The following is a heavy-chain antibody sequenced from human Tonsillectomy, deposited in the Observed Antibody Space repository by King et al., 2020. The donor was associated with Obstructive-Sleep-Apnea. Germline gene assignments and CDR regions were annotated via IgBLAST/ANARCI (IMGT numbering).Heavy chain of an antibody. Sequence: VQLVESGGGLVQPGGSLRLSCAASGFTFSSYWMHWGRQAPGKGLVWVSRINSDGSSTSYADSVKGRFTISRDNAKNTLYLQMNSLRAEDTAVYYCAREGGYYDSSGYFDYWGQGTLVTVSS. J-gene: IGHJ4*02. CDR2: INSDGSST. CDR1: GFTFSSYW. D-gene: IGHD3-22*01. V-gene: IGHV3-74*01. CDR3: AREGGYYDSSGYFDY.